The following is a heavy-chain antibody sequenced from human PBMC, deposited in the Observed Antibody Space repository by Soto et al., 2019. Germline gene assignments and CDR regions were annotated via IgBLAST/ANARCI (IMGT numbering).Heavy chain of an antibody. CDR1: GDSVSSNSAT. CDR2: TYYKSTWYN. CDR3: ARVSFKSPTLITPYYYSGMDV. V-gene: IGHV6-1*01. Sequence: PSQTLSLTCVISGDSVSSNSATWNWIRQSPSRGLEWLGRTYYKSTWYNDYAIFLKGRMDIISDTSANQFSLHLRSVTPEDTAVYYCARVSFKSPTLITPYYYSGMDVWGQGTTVTVSS. D-gene: IGHD3-16*01. J-gene: IGHJ6*02.